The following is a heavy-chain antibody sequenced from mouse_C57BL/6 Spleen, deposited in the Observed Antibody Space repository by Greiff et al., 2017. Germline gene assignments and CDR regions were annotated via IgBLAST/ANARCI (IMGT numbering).Heavy chain of an antibody. CDR2: IRLKSDNYAT. Sequence: EVKVVESGGGLVQPGGSMKLSCVASGFTFSNSWMNWVRQSPETGLEWVAQIRLKSDNYATHYAESVKGRFTISRDDSKSSVYLQMNNLRAEDTGIYYCTRGYFDVWGTGTTVTVSS. CDR1: GFTFSNSW. J-gene: IGHJ1*03. V-gene: IGHV6-3*01. CDR3: TRGYFDV.